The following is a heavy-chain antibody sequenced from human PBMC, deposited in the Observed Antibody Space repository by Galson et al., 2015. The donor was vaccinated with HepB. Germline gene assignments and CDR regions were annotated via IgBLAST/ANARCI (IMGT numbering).Heavy chain of an antibody. V-gene: IGHV4-39*07. J-gene: IGHJ4*02. Sequence: WIRQPPGKGLEWIGSIYYSGSTYYNPSLKSRVTISVDTSKNQFSLKLSSVTAADTAVYYCARDPVEYYDSSGSFDYWGQGTLVTVSS. CDR3: ARDPVEYYDSSGSFDY. CDR2: IYYSGST. D-gene: IGHD3-22*01.